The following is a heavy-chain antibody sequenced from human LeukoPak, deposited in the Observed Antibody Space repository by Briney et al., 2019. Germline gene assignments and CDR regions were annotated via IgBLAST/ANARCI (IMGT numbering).Heavy chain of an antibody. Sequence: PGGSLRLSCAASGFTFSSYAMSWVRQAPGKGLEWVSAISGSGGSTYYADSAKGRFTISRDNSMNTVYLQMNSLRADDTAVYYCASDYFLDYWGQGTLVTVSS. D-gene: IGHD6-25*01. CDR2: ISGSGGST. V-gene: IGHV3-23*01. J-gene: IGHJ4*02. CDR1: GFTFSSYA. CDR3: ASDYFLDY.